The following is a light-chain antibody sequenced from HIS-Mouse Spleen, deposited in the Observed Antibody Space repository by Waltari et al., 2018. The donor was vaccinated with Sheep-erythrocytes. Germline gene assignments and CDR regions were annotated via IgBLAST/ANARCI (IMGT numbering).Light chain of an antibody. Sequence: EIVMTQSPATLSVSPGERATLSCRASQSVSSNLAWYQQKPGHAPRLLIYGASTRATGIPARFSGSGSGTEFTLTISSMQSEDFAVYYCQQYNNWPLTFGGGTK. CDR1: QSVSSN. V-gene: IGKV3-15*01. CDR3: QQYNNWPLT. CDR2: GAS. J-gene: IGKJ4*01.